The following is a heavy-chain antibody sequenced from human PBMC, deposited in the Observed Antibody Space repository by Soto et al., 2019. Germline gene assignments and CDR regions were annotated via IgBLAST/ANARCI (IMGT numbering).Heavy chain of an antibody. CDR2: IYYGVSP. V-gene: IGHV4-39*01. Sequence: SETLSLTCTVSGGSISSGGFHWVRIRQPTGKELEWIGGIYYGVSPCCSPSLKSRVNISVDTSKNQFSLKLSSVPAAVTAVYYCARREGAGRNDWWFDPWGQGTLVTVSS. J-gene: IGHJ5*02. CDR1: GGSISSGGFH. D-gene: IGHD3-9*01. CDR3: ARREGAGRNDWWFDP.